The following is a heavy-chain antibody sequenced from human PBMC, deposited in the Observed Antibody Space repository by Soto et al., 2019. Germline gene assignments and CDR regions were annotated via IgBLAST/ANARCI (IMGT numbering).Heavy chain of an antibody. V-gene: IGHV3-48*01. J-gene: IGHJ4*02. CDR3: ARNYSSYGPFDY. D-gene: IGHD5-18*01. CDR1: GFAFSRYS. CDR2: ISSSSSTI. Sequence: PGGSLSLTCAASGFAFSRYSMNWVRLAPGKGLEWISYISSSSSTIYYADSVKGRFIISRDNAKNSLYLQMNSLRAEDTAVYYCARNYSSYGPFDYWGQGTLVTVSS.